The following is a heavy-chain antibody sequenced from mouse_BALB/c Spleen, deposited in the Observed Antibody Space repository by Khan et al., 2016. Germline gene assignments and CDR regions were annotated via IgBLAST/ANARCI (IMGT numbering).Heavy chain of an antibody. CDR2: ISYDGSN. Sequence: VQLKESGPGLVKPSQSLSLTCSVTGYSITSGYYWNWIRQFPGNKLEWMGYISYDGSNNYNPSLKNRISLTRDTPKNQFFLKLNSVTTEDTATYSCATYGNYEGFAYWGQGTLVTVSA. CDR1: GYSITSGYY. J-gene: IGHJ3*01. D-gene: IGHD2-1*01. CDR3: ATYGNYEGFAY. V-gene: IGHV3-6*02.